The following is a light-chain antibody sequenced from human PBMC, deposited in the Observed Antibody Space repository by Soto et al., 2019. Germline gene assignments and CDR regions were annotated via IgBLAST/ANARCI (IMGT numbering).Light chain of an antibody. CDR3: QQRDA. J-gene: IGKJ2*01. V-gene: IGKV3-11*01. Sequence: EILLTQSPATLSLSPGESATLSCRASRGISSYLAWYQQKPGQAPRLLINDASNRATGIPARFSGSGSGTDFTLTISSLEPEDFAVYYCQQRDAFGQGTKLEVK. CDR2: DAS. CDR1: RGISSY.